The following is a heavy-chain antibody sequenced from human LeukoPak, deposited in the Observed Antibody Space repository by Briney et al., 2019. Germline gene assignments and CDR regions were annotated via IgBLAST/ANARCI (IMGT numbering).Heavy chain of an antibody. J-gene: IGHJ3*02. D-gene: IGHD1-1*01. Sequence: PSQTLSLTCAVSGGSISSGGYSWSWIRQPPGKGLEWIGYIYYSGSTNYNPSLKSRVTISVDTSKNQFSLKLSSVTAADTAVYYCARRRGNWAFDIWGQGTMVTVSS. V-gene: IGHV4-30-4*07. CDR2: IYYSGST. CDR1: GGSISSGGYS. CDR3: ARRRGNWAFDI.